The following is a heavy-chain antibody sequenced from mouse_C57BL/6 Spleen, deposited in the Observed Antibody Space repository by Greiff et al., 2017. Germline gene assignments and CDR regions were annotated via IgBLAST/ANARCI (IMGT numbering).Heavy chain of an antibody. CDR3: ARERKTYDYVAYAMDD. Sequence: VQLQQSGPELVKPGASVKISCKASGYSFTDYNMNWVKQSHGKSLEWIGVINPNYGTTSYNQKFKGKATLTVDQSSSTAYMQLTSLTSENSAVYYCARERKTYDYVAYAMDDWGQGTSVPVTS. J-gene: IGHJ4*01. CDR1: GYSFTDYN. D-gene: IGHD2-4*01. V-gene: IGHV1-39*01. CDR2: INPNYGTT.